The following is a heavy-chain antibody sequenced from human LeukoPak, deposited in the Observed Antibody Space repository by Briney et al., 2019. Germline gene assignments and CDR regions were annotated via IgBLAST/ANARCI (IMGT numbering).Heavy chain of an antibody. CDR1: GFTFSSYG. CDR3: ASEQPPHSSGWSRGAFDI. Sequence: GGSLRLSCAASGFTFSSYGMHWVRQAPGKGLEWVSSISSSSSYIYYADSVKGRFTISRDNAKNSLYLQMNSLRAEDTAVYYCASEQPPHSSGWSRGAFDIWGQGTMVTVSS. J-gene: IGHJ3*02. V-gene: IGHV3-21*01. CDR2: ISSSSSYI. D-gene: IGHD6-19*01.